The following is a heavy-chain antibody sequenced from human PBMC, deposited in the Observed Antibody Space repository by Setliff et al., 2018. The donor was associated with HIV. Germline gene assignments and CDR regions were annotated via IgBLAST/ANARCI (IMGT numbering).Heavy chain of an antibody. J-gene: IGHJ4*02. CDR3: ARDNKVAPLDF. CDR1: GGTFSSYA. CDR2: IIPILGIA. Sequence: SVKVSCKASGGTFSSYAISWVRQAPGQGLEWMGGIIPILGIANYAQKFQGRVTITADKSTSTAYMELRSLRSDDTAVYYCARDNKVAPLDFWGRGTLVTVSS. V-gene: IGHV1-69*10. D-gene: IGHD5-12*01.